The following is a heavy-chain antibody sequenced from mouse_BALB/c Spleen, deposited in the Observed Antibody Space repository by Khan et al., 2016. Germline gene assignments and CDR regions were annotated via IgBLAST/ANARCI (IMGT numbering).Heavy chain of an antibody. V-gene: IGHV1-61*01. CDR2: IDPSDSET. Sequence: QVQLKQSGAELVRPGASVKLSCKATGYTFTSYWMNWVKQRPGQGLEWIGMIDPSDSETHYNQMFKDKATLTVDKSSSTAYMQLSSLTSEDSAVYYSARGVRRRSYYLDYWGQGTTLTVSS. CDR3: ARGVRRRSYYLDY. CDR1: GYTFTSYW. D-gene: IGHD2-14*01. J-gene: IGHJ2*01.